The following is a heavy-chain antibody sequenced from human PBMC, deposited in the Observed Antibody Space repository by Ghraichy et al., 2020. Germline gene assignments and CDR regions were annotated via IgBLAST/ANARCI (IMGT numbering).Heavy chain of an antibody. CDR1: GYTFTNYG. CDR3: AREPYSYGYWYYFDY. V-gene: IGHV1-18*01. J-gene: IGHJ4*02. D-gene: IGHD5-18*01. Sequence: ASVKVACKASGYTFTNYGISWVRQAPGQGLEWMAWISAHTGQTNYAQNLQDRVTVTTDTSTSTAYLELTSLRSDDTAVYYCAREPYSYGYWYYFDYWGPGSLVAVSS. CDR2: ISAHTGQT.